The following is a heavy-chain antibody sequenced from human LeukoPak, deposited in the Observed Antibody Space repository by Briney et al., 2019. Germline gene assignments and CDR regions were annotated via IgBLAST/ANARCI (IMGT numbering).Heavy chain of an antibody. J-gene: IGHJ6*03. CDR2: IYYSGST. CDR3: ARASSYAWSSSWYGYYMDV. CDR1: GGSISSYY. D-gene: IGHD6-13*01. V-gene: IGHV4-59*08. Sequence: SETLSLTCTVSGGSISSYYWSWIRQPPGQGLEWIGYIYYSGSTNYNPSLKSRVTISVDTSKNQWSLTLSSVSAADPAAYYCARASSYAWSSSWYGYYMDVWGKGTTVTISS.